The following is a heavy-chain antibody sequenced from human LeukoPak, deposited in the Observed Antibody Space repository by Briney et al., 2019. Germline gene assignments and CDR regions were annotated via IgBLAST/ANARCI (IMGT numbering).Heavy chain of an antibody. J-gene: IGHJ5*02. V-gene: IGHV3-30-3*01. CDR3: AREEIGIAAAGTVWFDP. CDR1: GFTFSSYA. CDR2: ISYDGSNK. D-gene: IGHD6-13*01. Sequence: GGSLRLSCAASGFTFSSYAMHWVRQAPGKGLEWVAVISYDGSNKYYADSVKGRFTISRDNSKNTLYLQMNSLRAEDTAVYYCAREEIGIAAAGTVWFDPWGQGTLVTVSS.